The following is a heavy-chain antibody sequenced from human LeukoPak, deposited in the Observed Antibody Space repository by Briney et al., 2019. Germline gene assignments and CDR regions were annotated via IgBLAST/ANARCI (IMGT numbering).Heavy chain of an antibody. D-gene: IGHD5-12*01. V-gene: IGHV1-2*02. Sequence: GASVKVSCKASGYTFTSYGISWVRQAPGQGLEWMGWINPNSGGTNYAQKFQGRVTMTRDTSISTAYMELSRLRSDDTAVYYCARDLGYSGYDFRLNFDYWGQGTLVTVSS. CDR3: ARDLGYSGYDFRLNFDY. CDR1: GYTFTSYG. CDR2: INPNSGGT. J-gene: IGHJ4*02.